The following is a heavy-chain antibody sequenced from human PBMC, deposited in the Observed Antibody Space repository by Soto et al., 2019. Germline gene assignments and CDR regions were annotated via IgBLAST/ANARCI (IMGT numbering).Heavy chain of an antibody. V-gene: IGHV3-23*01. D-gene: IGHD6-13*01. CDR3: AKATRGGAATLIRDY. CDR2: ISGSGGST. Sequence: PGGSLRLSCAAAGFTFSIYAMIWVRQAPGKGLEWVSAISGSGGSTYYADSVKGRFTISRDNSKNTLYLQMNSLRADDTAVYYCAKATRGGAATLIRDYWGQGTLVTVSS. J-gene: IGHJ4*02. CDR1: GFTFSIYA.